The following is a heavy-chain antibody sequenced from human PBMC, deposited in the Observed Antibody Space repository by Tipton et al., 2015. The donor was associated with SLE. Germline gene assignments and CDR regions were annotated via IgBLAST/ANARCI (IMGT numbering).Heavy chain of an antibody. CDR2: IHHSGNT. V-gene: IGHV4-38-2*01. D-gene: IGHD3-22*01. CDR3: ARHDYDSNGYYQHYFDY. Sequence: SLTCAVSGFSISSGYYWGWIRQPPGEGLEWIGSIHHSGNTYFNPSLKSRVTMSIDTSRNEVFLRLTSVTAADTAVYYCARHDYDSNGYYQHYFDYWGQGTLVTVSS. CDR1: GFSISSGYY. J-gene: IGHJ4*02.